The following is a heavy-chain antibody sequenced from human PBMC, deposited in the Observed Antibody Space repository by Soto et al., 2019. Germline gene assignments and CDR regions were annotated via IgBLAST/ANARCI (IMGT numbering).Heavy chain of an antibody. CDR3: AGTHYYDSSGYYGPNLFDP. D-gene: IGHD3-22*01. J-gene: IGHJ5*02. CDR2: INLSGST. CDR1: GGSLSDNY. Sequence: SETLSLTCAVYGGSLSDNYWSWIRQPPGKGLEWIGEINLSGSTNYNPSLKGRVTLSVDTSKNQFSLRLSSVTAADTAVYYCAGTHYYDSSGYYGPNLFDPWGRGTLVTVSS. V-gene: IGHV4-34*01.